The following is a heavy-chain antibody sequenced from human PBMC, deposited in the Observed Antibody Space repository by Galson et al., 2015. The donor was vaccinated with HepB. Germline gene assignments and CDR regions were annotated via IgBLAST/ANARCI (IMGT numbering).Heavy chain of an antibody. CDR3: ARVAASDYGDRTHFDY. V-gene: IGHV3-11*06. CDR2: ISSSSSCT. Sequence: SLRLSCAASGFTFSDYYMSWIRQAPGKGLEWVSYISSSSSCTNYADSVKGRFTISRVNAKNSLYLQMNGLRAEDTAVYYCARVAASDYGDRTHFDYWGQGTLVTVSS. J-gene: IGHJ4*02. CDR1: GFTFSDYY. D-gene: IGHD4-17*01.